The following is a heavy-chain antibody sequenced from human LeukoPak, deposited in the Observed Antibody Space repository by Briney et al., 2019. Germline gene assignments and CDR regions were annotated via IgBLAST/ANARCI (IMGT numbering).Heavy chain of an antibody. Sequence: GASVKVSCKASGYTFTSYGISWVRQAPGQGLEWIGWISAYNGNTNYAQKLQGRVTMTTDTSTSTAYMELRSLRSDDTAVYYCARGQAAAGTSYFDYWGQGTLVTVSS. D-gene: IGHD6-13*01. J-gene: IGHJ4*02. V-gene: IGHV1-18*04. CDR2: ISAYNGNT. CDR1: GYTFTSYG. CDR3: ARGQAAAGTSYFDY.